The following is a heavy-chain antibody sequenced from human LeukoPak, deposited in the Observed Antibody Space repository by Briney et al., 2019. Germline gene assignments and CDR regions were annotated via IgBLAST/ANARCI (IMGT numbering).Heavy chain of an antibody. J-gene: IGHJ4*02. V-gene: IGHV3-30*18. Sequence: GTSLRLSCAATGFTFSHFGIRWVRQAAGKGLEWVAVISFDGNHKFYADSVKGRFIVSRNYSKNTLDLQMTSLSRGDSAIYSRAQDASSEYSYTCGAFDYWGQGTLVTVSS. CDR1: GFTFSHFG. CDR3: AQDASSEYSYTCGAFDY. D-gene: IGHD6-6*01. CDR2: ISFDGNHK.